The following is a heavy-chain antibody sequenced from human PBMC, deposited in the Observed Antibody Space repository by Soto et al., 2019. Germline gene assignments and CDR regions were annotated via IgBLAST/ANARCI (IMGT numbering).Heavy chain of an antibody. J-gene: IGHJ4*02. CDR1: GGSISSGGYS. D-gene: IGHD6-13*01. Sequence: PSETLSLTCAVSGGSISSGGYSWSWIRQPPGKGLEWIGYIYHSGSTYYNPSLKSRVTISVDKSENQFSLKLSSVTAADTAVYYCAISADSRDYFDYWGQGTLVTVSS. CDR3: AISADSRDYFDY. CDR2: IYHSGST. V-gene: IGHV4-30-2*01.